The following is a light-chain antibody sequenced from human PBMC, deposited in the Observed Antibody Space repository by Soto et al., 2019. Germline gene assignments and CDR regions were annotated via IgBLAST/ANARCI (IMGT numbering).Light chain of an antibody. V-gene: IGKV1-9*01. CDR2: AAS. CDR3: QQLNSYPS. CDR1: QGISSY. Sequence: IQFTQSRSFIITSVGDRVTIACRASQGISSYLAWYQQQPGKAPKLLIYAASTLQRGVPSRFSGSGSGTEFTLTISSLQPEDFATYYCQQLNSYPSFGGGTKVDIK. J-gene: IGKJ4*01.